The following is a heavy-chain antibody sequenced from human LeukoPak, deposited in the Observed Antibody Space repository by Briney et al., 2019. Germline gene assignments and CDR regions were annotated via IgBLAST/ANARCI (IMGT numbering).Heavy chain of an antibody. V-gene: IGHV4-34*01. CDR1: GGSFSGYY. D-gene: IGHD1-26*01. J-gene: IGHJ4*02. CDR3: ARGGWAFDY. Sequence: SETLSLTCAVYGGSFSGYYWSWIRQPPGKGLEWVGEINHSGSTNYNPSLKSRVTISVDTSKNQFSLKLSSVTAADTAVYYCARGGWAFDYWGQGTLVTVSS. CDR2: INHSGST.